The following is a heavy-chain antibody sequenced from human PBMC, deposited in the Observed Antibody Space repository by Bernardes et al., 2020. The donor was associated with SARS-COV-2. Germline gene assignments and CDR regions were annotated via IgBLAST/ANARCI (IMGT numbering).Heavy chain of an antibody. J-gene: IGHJ4*02. CDR2: IRGKANSDAT. V-gene: IGHV3-73*01. CDR1: GFTLRGSA. CDR3: TNGLDN. Sequence: GGSLILSCAASGFTLRGSALHWVRQASGQGLEWVGRIRGKANSDATAYGASVKGRFSISRDDSDNTAYLHMNSLKAEDTAVYFCTNGLDNWGQGTLVTVSS.